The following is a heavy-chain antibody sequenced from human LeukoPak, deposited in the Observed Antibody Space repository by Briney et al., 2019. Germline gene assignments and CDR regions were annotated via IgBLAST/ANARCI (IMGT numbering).Heavy chain of an antibody. V-gene: IGHV4-59*12. CDR1: GGSISSYY. Sequence: PSETLSLTCTVSGGSISSYYWSWIRQSPGKGLEWIGDIYHSGSNNYNPSLKSRVTISVDKSKNQFSLELTSVTAADTAVYYCARYGSGYYYFDYWGQGTLVTVSS. CDR2: IYHSGSN. CDR3: ARYGSGYYYFDY. J-gene: IGHJ4*02. D-gene: IGHD5-12*01.